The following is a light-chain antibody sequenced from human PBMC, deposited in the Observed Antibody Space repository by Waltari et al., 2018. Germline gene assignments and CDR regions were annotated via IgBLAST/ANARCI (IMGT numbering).Light chain of an antibody. CDR3: QAWDSNTV. CDR1: ILGHKN. Sequence: SFELTQPPSVSVSPGQTATITCSGAILGHKNSCWYQQKPGQSPVLVIYEDNKRPSGIPEPFAGANSGNTATLTISGTQSLDEADDYCQAWDSNTVFGGGTKLTVL. V-gene: IGLV3-1*01. CDR2: EDN. J-gene: IGLJ3*02.